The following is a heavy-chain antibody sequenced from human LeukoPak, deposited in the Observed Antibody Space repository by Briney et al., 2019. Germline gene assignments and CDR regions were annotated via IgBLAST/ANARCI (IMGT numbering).Heavy chain of an antibody. CDR1: GFTFSSYA. CDR3: AKSRLRFLEWLLDYFDY. D-gene: IGHD3-3*01. CDR2: ISGSGGST. J-gene: IGHJ4*02. Sequence: PGGSLRLSCAASGFTFSSYAMSWVRQAPGKGLEWVSAISGSGGSTYYADSVKGRFTISRDNSKNTLYLQMNSLRAEDTAVYYCAKSRLRFLEWLLDYFDYWGQGTLVTVSS. V-gene: IGHV3-23*01.